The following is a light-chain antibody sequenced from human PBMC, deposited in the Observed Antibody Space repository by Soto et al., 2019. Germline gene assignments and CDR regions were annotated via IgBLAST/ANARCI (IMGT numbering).Light chain of an antibody. CDR1: SSDVGGYSY. CDR2: EVS. CDR3: SSYGGSNNLV. J-gene: IGLJ2*01. V-gene: IGLV2-8*01. Sequence: QSALTQPPSASGSPGQSVTISCTGASSDVGGYSYVSWYQQHPGKAPKLMIYEVSKRPSGVPDRVSGSKFGNTASLTVSGLQAEDEADYYCSSYGGSNNLVFGGGTQLTVL.